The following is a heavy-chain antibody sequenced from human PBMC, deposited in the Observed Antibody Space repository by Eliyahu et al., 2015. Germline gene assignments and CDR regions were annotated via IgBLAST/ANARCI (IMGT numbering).Heavy chain of an antibody. Sequence: EVQLLESGGGLVQPGGSLRLSCAASGFXFSXYAXXXVRQAPGKGLGWVXAISGSGGSTYYADSVXGRFTISRDNSKNTLYLQMNSLRAEDTAVYYCATPQFSWFGDLLGVYYYYMDVWGKGTTVTVSS. D-gene: IGHD3-10*01. J-gene: IGHJ6*03. CDR2: ISGSGGST. V-gene: IGHV3-23*01. CDR1: GFXFSXYA. CDR3: ATPQFSWFGDLLGVYYYYMDV.